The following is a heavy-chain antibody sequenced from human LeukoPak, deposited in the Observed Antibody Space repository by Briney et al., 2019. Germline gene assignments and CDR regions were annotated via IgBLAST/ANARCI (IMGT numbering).Heavy chain of an antibody. CDR1: GFTFSSYW. V-gene: IGHV3-7*01. D-gene: IGHD1-7*01. Sequence: GGSLRLSCAASGFTFSSYWMSWVRQAPGKGLEWVANIKQDGSEKYYVDSVKGRFTISRDNAKNSLYLQMNSLRAEDTAVYYCARVHANWNYDLHWFDPWGQGTLVTVSS. J-gene: IGHJ5*02. CDR2: IKQDGSEK. CDR3: ARVHANWNYDLHWFDP.